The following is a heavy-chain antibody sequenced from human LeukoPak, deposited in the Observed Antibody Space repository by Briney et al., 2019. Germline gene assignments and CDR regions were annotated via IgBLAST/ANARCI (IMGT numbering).Heavy chain of an antibody. CDR3: TRDHITSWQIDF. CDR1: GFTFSDYS. CDR2: VRPGDGPT. D-gene: IGHD2-2*01. V-gene: IGHV3-23*01. Sequence: GGSLRLSCVASGFTFSDYSMNWVRQAPGKGLEWVSHVRPGDGPTTYAESVKGRFTISRDNSKNTVSLQMNSLRVEDTAVYYCTRDHITSWQIDFWGQGTMVTVSS. J-gene: IGHJ4*02.